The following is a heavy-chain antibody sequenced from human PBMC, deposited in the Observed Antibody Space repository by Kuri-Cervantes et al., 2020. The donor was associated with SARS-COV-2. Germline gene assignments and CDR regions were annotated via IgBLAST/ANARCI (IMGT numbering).Heavy chain of an antibody. J-gene: IGHJ3*02. CDR3: ARDRRGTDHALDI. V-gene: IGHV1-69*10. Sequence: SVKVSCKASGGSFNKYSIGWVRQAPGQGLEWMGGIIPILGIANYAQKFQGRVTITADKSTSTAYMELSSLRSEDTAVYYCARDRRGTDHALDIWGQGTMVTVSS. D-gene: IGHD3-16*01. CDR1: GGSFNKYS. CDR2: IIPILGIA.